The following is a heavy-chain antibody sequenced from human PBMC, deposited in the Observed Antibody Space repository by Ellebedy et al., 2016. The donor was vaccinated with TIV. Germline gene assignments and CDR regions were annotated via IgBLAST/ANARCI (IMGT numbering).Heavy chain of an antibody. CDR1: GGSISSSSYY. CDR3: ARAATYYFDY. Sequence: MPSETLSLTCTVSGGSISSSSYYWGWIRQPPGKGLEWIGSIYYSGSTYYNPSLKSRVTISVDTSKNQFSLKLSSVTAADTAVYYCARAATYYFDYWGQGTLVTVSS. J-gene: IGHJ4*02. CDR2: IYYSGST. V-gene: IGHV4-39*01.